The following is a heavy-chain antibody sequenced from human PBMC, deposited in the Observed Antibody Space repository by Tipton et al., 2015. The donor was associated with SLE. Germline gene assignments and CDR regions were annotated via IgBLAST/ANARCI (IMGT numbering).Heavy chain of an antibody. V-gene: IGHV4-34*01. CDR1: GGSFSGYY. J-gene: IGHJ4*02. Sequence: TLSLTCAVYGGSFSGYYWSWIRQPPGKGLEWIGEINHSGSTNYNPSLKSRVTISVDTSKNQFSLKLSSVTAADTAVYYCARRHYYGFGDFDYWGQGTLVTVSS. CDR3: ARRHYYGFGDFDY. CDR2: INHSGST. D-gene: IGHD3-10*01.